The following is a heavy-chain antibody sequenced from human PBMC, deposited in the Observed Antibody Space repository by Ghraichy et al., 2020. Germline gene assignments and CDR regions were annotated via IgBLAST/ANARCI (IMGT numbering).Heavy chain of an antibody. CDR1: GFTVSSNY. J-gene: IGHJ4*02. D-gene: IGHD2-2*01. CDR3: ARGLAVPAPHRLYFDY. V-gene: IGHV3-66*02. Sequence: GGSLRLSCAASGFTVSSNYMSWVRQAPGKGLEWVSVIYSGGSTYYADSVKGRFTISRDNSKNTLYLQMNSLRAEDTAVYYCARGLAVPAPHRLYFDYWGQGTLVTVSS. CDR2: IYSGGST.